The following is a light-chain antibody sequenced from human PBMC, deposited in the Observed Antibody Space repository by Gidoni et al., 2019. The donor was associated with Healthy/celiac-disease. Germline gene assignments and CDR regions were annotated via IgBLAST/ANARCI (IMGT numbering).Light chain of an antibody. V-gene: IGKV1-39*01. J-gene: IGKJ1*01. CDR1: QSISSY. CDR3: QQSYSTPPT. Sequence: DLQMTHSPSSLSASVGDRVTITCRASQSISSYLHWYQQKPGKAPKLLIYAASSLQSGVPSRFSGSGSGTDFTLTISSLQPEDIATYYCQQSYSTPPTFGQGTKVEIK. CDR2: AAS.